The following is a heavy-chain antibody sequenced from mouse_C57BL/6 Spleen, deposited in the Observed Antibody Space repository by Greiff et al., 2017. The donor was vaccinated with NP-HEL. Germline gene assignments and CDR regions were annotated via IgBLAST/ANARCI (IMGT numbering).Heavy chain of an antibody. CDR2: IDPNSGGT. V-gene: IGHV1-72*01. CDR3: ASGHGYPWYFDV. D-gene: IGHD2-2*01. Sequence: QQSCKASGYTFTSYWMHWVKQRPGRGLEWIGRIDPNSGGTKYNEKFKSKATLTVDKPSSTAYMQLSSLTSEDSAVYYCASGHGYPWYFDVWGTGTTVTVSS. CDR1: GYTFTSYW. J-gene: IGHJ1*03.